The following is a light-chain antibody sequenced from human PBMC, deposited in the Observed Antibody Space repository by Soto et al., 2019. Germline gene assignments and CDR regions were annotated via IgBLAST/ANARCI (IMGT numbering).Light chain of an antibody. CDR3: QQYNSYPHA. CDR2: KTS. J-gene: IGKJ2*01. Sequence: DILMTQSPSTLSASVGDRVTITCRASQSISSWLAWYQQKPGKAPDLLIYKTSILQSGVPSRFSGSGSGTEFTLTISSLQPDDFATYYCQQYNSYPHAFGPGTKVDIK. CDR1: QSISSW. V-gene: IGKV1-5*03.